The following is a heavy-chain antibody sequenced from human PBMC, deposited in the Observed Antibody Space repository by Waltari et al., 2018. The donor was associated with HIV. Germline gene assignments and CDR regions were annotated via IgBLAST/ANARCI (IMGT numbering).Heavy chain of an antibody. Sequence: EVQLVESGGGLVQPGGSLRLSCAASGFTFRSYWMHWVRQAPGKGLGWVSRIHSDGSSTSYADFGKGRFTISRDNAKNTLYLEMNSLRAEDTAVYYCARREATVVRGVYYYGMDVWGQGTTVTVSS. CDR3: ARREATVVRGVYYYGMDV. D-gene: IGHD3-10*01. CDR1: GFTFRSYW. CDR2: IHSDGSST. J-gene: IGHJ6*02. V-gene: IGHV3-74*01.